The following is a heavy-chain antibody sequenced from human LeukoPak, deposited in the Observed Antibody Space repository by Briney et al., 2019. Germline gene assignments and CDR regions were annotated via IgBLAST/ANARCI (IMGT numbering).Heavy chain of an antibody. CDR3: ARVSQPGGYYYMDV. V-gene: IGHV3-11*01. J-gene: IGHJ6*03. CDR1: GFTFSDYY. D-gene: IGHD3-16*01. Sequence: PGGSLRLSCAASGFTFSDYYMSWIRQAPGKGLEWVSYISSSGSTIYYADSVKGRFTISRDNAKNSLYLQMNSLRAEDTAVYYCARVSQPGGYYYMDVWGKGTTVTVSS. CDR2: ISSSGSTI.